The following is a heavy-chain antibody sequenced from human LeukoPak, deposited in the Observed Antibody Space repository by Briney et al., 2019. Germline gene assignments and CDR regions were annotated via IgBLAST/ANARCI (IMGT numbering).Heavy chain of an antibody. CDR1: GFTFSSYG. CDR3: ARDGRLITMVRRDAFDI. J-gene: IGHJ3*02. D-gene: IGHD3-10*01. Sequence: GRSLRLSCAASGFTFSSYGMHWVRQAPGKGLEWVAVIWYDGSNKYYADSVKGRFTISRDNSKNTPYLQMNSLRAEDTAVYYCARDGRLITMVRRDAFDIWGQGTMVTVSS. V-gene: IGHV3-33*01. CDR2: IWYDGSNK.